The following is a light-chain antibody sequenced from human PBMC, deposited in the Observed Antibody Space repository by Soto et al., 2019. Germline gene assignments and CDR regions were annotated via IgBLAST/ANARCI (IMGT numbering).Light chain of an antibody. V-gene: IGKV1-5*01. CDR1: QTISGW. Sequence: IRMTQSPSSLSASTGDRVTITCRASQTISGWLAWYQQKPGKVPNLLIYDASSLQSGVPSRFSGSGSGTEFTLTISSLQPEDFATYYCLQHNSYPLTFGGGTKVDIK. J-gene: IGKJ4*01. CDR3: LQHNSYPLT. CDR2: DAS.